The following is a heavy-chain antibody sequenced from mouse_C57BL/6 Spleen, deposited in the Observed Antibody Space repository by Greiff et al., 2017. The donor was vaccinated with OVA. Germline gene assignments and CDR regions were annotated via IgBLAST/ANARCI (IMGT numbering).Heavy chain of an antibody. J-gene: IGHJ4*01. CDR1: GYSFTSYY. Sequence: QVQLQQSGPELVKPGASVKISCKASGYSFTSYYIHWVKQRPGQGLEWIGWIYPGSGNTKYNEKFKGKATLTADTSSSTAYMQLSSLTSEDSAVYYCARGSYGSSYAMDYWGQGTSVTVSS. D-gene: IGHD1-1*01. CDR3: ARGSYGSSYAMDY. CDR2: IYPGSGNT. V-gene: IGHV1-66*01.